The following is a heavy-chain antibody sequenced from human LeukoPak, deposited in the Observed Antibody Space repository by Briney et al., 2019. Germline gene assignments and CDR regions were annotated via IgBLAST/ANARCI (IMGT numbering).Heavy chain of an antibody. Sequence: SETLSLTCAVYGGSFSGYYWSWIRQPPGKGLEWIGEINHSGSTYYNPSLKSRVTISVDTSKNQFSLKLSSVTAADTAVYYCARAKLTNYYYGMDVWGQGTTVTVSS. CDR1: GGSFSGYY. CDR2: INHSGST. V-gene: IGHV4-34*09. CDR3: ARAKLTNYYYGMDV. J-gene: IGHJ6*02. D-gene: IGHD3-9*01.